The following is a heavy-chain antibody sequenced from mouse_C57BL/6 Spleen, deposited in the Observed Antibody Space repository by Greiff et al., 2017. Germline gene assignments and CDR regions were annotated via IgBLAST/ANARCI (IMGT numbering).Heavy chain of an antibody. V-gene: IGHV5-6*02. CDR3: ARCYDLYYFDY. Sequence: EVKLVESGGDLVKPGGSLKLSCAASGFTFSSYGMSWVRQTPDKRLEWVATISSGGSYTYYPDSVKGRFTISRDNAKNTLYLQMSSLKSEDTAMYYCARCYDLYYFDYWGQGTTLTVSS. CDR1: GFTFSSYG. CDR2: ISSGGSYT. D-gene: IGHD2-3*01. J-gene: IGHJ2*01.